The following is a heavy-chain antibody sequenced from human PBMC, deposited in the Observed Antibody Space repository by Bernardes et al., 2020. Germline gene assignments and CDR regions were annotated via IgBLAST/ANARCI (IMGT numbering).Heavy chain of an antibody. V-gene: IGHV3-21*01. CDR3: ARATGAIDAFDI. Sequence: GGSLRLSRAASGFTFSSYSMNWVRQAPGKGLEWVSSISSSSSYIYYADSVKGRFTISRDNAKNSLYLQMNSLRAEDTAVYYCARATGAIDAFDIWGQGTMVTVSS. J-gene: IGHJ3*02. D-gene: IGHD7-27*01. CDR2: ISSSSSYI. CDR1: GFTFSSYS.